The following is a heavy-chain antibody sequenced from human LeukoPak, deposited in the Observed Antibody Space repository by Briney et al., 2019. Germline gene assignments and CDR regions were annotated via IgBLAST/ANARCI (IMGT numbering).Heavy chain of an antibody. CDR3: ARHTSGSYYSPFDY. D-gene: IGHD1-26*01. J-gene: IGHJ4*02. CDR1: GGSISSSSYC. CDR2: IYYSGST. Sequence: SETLSLTCTVSGGSISSSSYCWGWIRQPPGKGLVWIGSIYYSGSTYYNPSLKSRVTISVDTSKNQSSLKLSSVPAADTAMYYCARHTSGSYYSPFDYWGQGTLVTVSS. V-gene: IGHV4-39*01.